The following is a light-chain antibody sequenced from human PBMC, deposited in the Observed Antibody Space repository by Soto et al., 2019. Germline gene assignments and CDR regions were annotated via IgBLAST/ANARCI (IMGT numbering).Light chain of an antibody. CDR2: EVS. Sequence: QSVLTQPASVSGSPGQSITISCTGTSSDVGGYNYVSWYQQHPGKAPKLIIYEVSDRPSGVSNRFSGSKSGNTASLTISGLQAEDEADYYCSSYTITSTYVLGTGTKLTVL. CDR1: SSDVGGYNY. J-gene: IGLJ1*01. CDR3: SSYTITSTYV. V-gene: IGLV2-14*01.